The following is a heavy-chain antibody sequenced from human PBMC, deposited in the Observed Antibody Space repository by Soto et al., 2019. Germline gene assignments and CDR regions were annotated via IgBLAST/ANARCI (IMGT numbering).Heavy chain of an antibody. V-gene: IGHV1-2*02. J-gene: IGHJ3*02. Sequence: ASVKDSCKAAGYTFTGYYMHWVRQAPGQGLEWMGWINPNSGGTNYAQKFQGRVTMTRDTSISTAYMELSRLRSDDTAVYYCASSTVTTGAFDIWGQGTMVTVSS. CDR2: INPNSGGT. CDR3: ASSTVTTGAFDI. CDR1: GYTFTGYY. D-gene: IGHD4-17*01.